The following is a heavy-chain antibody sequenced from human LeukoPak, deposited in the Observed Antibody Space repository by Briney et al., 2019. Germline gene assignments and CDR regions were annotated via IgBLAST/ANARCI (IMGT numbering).Heavy chain of an antibody. J-gene: IGHJ4*02. D-gene: IGHD3-3*02. CDR1: GFTFVDYG. V-gene: IGHV3-20*04. CDR2: INYNGAIT. CDR3: ARDRLGPSFSVSHFDL. Sequence: GGSLRLSCATSGFTFVDYGLSWVRRAPGKGLEWLCAINYNGAITDYADPVKGRFTISRDNAKNSLYLRMDSLRAEDTALYYCARDRLGPSFSVSHFDLWGQGTLVTVSS.